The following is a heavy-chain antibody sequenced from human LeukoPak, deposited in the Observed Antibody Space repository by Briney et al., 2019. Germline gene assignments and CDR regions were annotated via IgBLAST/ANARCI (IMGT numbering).Heavy chain of an antibody. CDR3: ARQDIVATACFDP. D-gene: IGHD5-12*01. CDR1: GFTFSSYS. V-gene: IGHV3-48*02. J-gene: IGHJ5*02. Sequence: PGGSLTLPCAASGFTFSSYSMNWVRQAPGKGLEWVSYISSSSSTIYHADSVKGRFTISRHNAKNSLYLQMNSLRDEDTAVYYCARQDIVATACFDPWGQGTLVTVSS. CDR2: ISSSSSTI.